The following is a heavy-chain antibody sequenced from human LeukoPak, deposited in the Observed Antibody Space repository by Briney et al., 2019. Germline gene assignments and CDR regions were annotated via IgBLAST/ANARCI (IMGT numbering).Heavy chain of an antibody. Sequence: GGSLRLSCAASGFTFSSYSMNWVRQAPGKGLEWVSYISSSSSTIYYADSVKGRFTISRDNAKNSLYLQMNSLRAEDTAVYYCARAAITMIASSDAFDIWGQGTMVTVSS. CDR1: GFTFSSYS. D-gene: IGHD3-22*01. J-gene: IGHJ3*02. CDR3: ARAAITMIASSDAFDI. V-gene: IGHV3-48*04. CDR2: ISSSSSTI.